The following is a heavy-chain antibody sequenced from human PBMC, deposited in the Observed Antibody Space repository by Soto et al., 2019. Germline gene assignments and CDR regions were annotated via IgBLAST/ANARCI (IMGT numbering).Heavy chain of an antibody. D-gene: IGHD2-15*01. CDR3: EKRRGAGGHFDY. J-gene: IGHJ4*02. CDR2: VSIGGST. V-gene: IGHV3-23*01. CDR1: GFTFSSYA. Sequence: PGGSLRLSCAASGFTFSSYAMGWVRQGPGKGLEWVAVVSIGGSTHYADSVRGRFTISRDNSKNTLSLQMNSLTAEDTAVYFCEKRRGAGGHFDYRGQGALVTVSS.